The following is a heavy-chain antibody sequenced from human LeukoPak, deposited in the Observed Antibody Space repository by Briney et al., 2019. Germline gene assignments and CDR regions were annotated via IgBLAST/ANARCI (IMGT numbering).Heavy chain of an antibody. CDR1: GGSISSSSYY. CDR3: ATTAAAGTRLAWFDP. CDR2: IYYSGST. Sequence: PSETLSLTCTVSGGSISSSSYYWGWIRQPPGKGLEWIGSIYYSGSTYYNPSLKSRVTISVDTSKNQFSLKLSSVTAADTAVYYCATTAAAGTRLAWFDPWGQGTLVTVSS. J-gene: IGHJ5*02. D-gene: IGHD6-13*01. V-gene: IGHV4-39*07.